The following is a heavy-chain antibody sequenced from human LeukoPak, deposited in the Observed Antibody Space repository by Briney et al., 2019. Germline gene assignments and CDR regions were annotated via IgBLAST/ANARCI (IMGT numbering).Heavy chain of an antibody. Sequence: PGGSLRLSCAASGFTFSNYGMTWVRQAPRKGLEWVSVVSDSGGDTYYPDSVKGRFTISRDNSEQTLFLQMNNLRADDTAVYFCAKCGAGSCYQPLDYWGQGTLVTVSS. J-gene: IGHJ4*02. CDR1: GFTFSNYG. D-gene: IGHD2-15*01. CDR3: AKCGAGSCYQPLDY. CDR2: VSDSGGDT. V-gene: IGHV3-23*01.